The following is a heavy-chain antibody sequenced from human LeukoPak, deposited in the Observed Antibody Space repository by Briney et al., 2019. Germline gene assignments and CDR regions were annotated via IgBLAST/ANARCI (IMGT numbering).Heavy chain of an antibody. CDR3: ARDHGYSYGYSFDY. CDR1: GFTFSSYS. J-gene: IGHJ4*02. CDR2: ISSRSSYI. Sequence: GGSLRLSCAASGFTFSSYSMNWVRQAPGKGLEWVSSISSRSSYIYYADSVKGRFTISRDNAKNSLYLQMNSLRAEDTAVYYCARDHGYSYGYSFDYWGQGTLVTVSS. V-gene: IGHV3-21*01. D-gene: IGHD5-18*01.